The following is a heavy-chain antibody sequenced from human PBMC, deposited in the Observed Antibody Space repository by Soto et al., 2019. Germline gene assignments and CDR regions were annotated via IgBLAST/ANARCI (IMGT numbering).Heavy chain of an antibody. J-gene: IGHJ6*02. CDR3: AKGGAADDYGDYAPGYGMDV. CDR2: ISGSGGST. CDR1: GFTFSSYA. D-gene: IGHD4-17*01. V-gene: IGHV3-23*01. Sequence: EVQLLESGGGLVQPGGSLRLSCAASGFTFSSYAMSWVRQAPGKGLEWVSAISGSGGSTYYADSVKGRFTISRDNSKNTLYLQMNSLRAEDTAVYYCAKGGAADDYGDYAPGYGMDVWGQGTTVTVSS.